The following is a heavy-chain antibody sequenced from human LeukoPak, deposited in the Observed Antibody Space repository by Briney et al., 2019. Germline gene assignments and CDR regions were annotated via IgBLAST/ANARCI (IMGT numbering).Heavy chain of an antibody. V-gene: IGHV3-15*01. CDR3: TTDGRNYDFWSGLAYYFDY. D-gene: IGHD3-3*01. Sequence: GGSLRLSCAASGFTFSNAWMCWVRQAPGKGLEWVCRIKSKTDGRTTDYAAPVKGRFTISRDDSKNTLYLQMNSLKTEDTAVYYCTTDGRNYDFWSGLAYYFDYWGQETLVTVSS. CDR1: GFTFSNAW. J-gene: IGHJ4*02. CDR2: IKSKTDGRTT.